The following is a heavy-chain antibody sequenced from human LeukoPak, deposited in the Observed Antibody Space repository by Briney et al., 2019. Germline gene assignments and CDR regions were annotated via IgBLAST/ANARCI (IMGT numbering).Heavy chain of an antibody. D-gene: IGHD1-20*01. CDR1: GFTVSSNY. V-gene: IGHV3-53*01. CDR2: IYSGGST. Sequence: PGGSLRLSCAASGFTVSSNYMSWVRQAPGKGLDWVSTIYSGGSTYSADSAKGRLTISRDNSKNTLYLQMNSLRAEDTAVYYCARGRGAITGTTGYYFDYWGQGTLVTVSS. J-gene: IGHJ4*02. CDR3: ARGRGAITGTTGYYFDY.